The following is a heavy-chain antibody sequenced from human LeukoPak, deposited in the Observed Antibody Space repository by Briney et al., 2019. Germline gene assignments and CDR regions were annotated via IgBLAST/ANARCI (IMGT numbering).Heavy chain of an antibody. J-gene: IGHJ4*02. CDR2: IYPGDSDT. CDR1: GYSFNSYW. V-gene: IGHV5-51*01. Sequence: GESLKISCKGSGYSFNSYWIGWVRQMPGKGLEWMGIIYPGDSDTRYSPSFQGQVTISADKSINTAYLQWSSLKASDTAMYYCARHQIVGATRSPFDYWGQGTLVTVSS. D-gene: IGHD1-26*01. CDR3: ARHQIVGATRSPFDY.